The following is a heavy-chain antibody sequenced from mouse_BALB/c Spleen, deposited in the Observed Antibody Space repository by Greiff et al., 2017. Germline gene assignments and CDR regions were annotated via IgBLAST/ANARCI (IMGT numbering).Heavy chain of an antibody. J-gene: IGHJ4*01. CDR2: INPNNVDT. V-gene: IGHV1-74*01. CDR1: GYTFTSYY. D-gene: IGHD2-1*01. CDR3: GREGGNYDYYAMDY. Sequence: QVQLQQSGAELVQPGASVKLSCKASGYTFTSYYMYWVKQRPGQGLEWIGGINPNNVDTFYNQKFKGKATLTVDKSSSTAYMQLNSLTSEDSAVYYCGREGGNYDYYAMDYWGQGTSVTVSS.